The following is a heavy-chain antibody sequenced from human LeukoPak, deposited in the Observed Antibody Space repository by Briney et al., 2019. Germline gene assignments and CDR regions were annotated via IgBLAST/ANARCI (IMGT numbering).Heavy chain of an antibody. CDR3: EAPATA. J-gene: IGHJ5*02. CDR2: VNEDGTAK. CDR1: GFPCRSGG. Sequence: GGPRDLPGEVSGFPCRSGGRNKFRKPPGKGLEWVATVNEDGTAKFYVDSVKGRFTIFRDNTRSSLDLQMNSLTVEDTAMYYCEAPATAWGQGTLVTVSS. V-gene: IGHV3-7*01.